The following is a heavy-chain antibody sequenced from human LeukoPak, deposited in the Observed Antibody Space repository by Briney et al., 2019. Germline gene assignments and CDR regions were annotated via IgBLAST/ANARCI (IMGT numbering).Heavy chain of an antibody. V-gene: IGHV3-23*01. CDR2: ISGSGGST. CDR3: AKLDIVVVPAALVDY. CDR1: GFTFSSYA. J-gene: IGHJ4*02. Sequence: PGGSLRLSCAASGFTFSSYAMSWVRQAPGKGLEWVSAISGSGGSTYYADSVKGRFTISRDNSKNTLYLQMNSLRAEGTAVYYCAKLDIVVVPAALVDYWGQGTLVTVSS. D-gene: IGHD2-2*01.